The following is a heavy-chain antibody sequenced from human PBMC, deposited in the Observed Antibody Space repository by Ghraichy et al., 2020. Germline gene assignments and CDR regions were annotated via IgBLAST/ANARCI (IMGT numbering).Heavy chain of an antibody. V-gene: IGHV1-18*01. CDR3: ARGVPYSSSWGPFDY. J-gene: IGHJ4*02. CDR2: ISAYNGNT. CDR1: GYTFTSYG. D-gene: IGHD6-13*01. Sequence: ASVKVSCKASGYTFTSYGISWVRHAPGQGLEWMGWISAYNGNTNYAQKLQGRVTMTTDTSTSTAYMELRSLRSDDTAVYYCARGVPYSSSWGPFDYWGQGTLVTVSS.